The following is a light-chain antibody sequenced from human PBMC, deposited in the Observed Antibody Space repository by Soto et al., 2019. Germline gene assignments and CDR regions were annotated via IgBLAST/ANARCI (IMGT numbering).Light chain of an antibody. CDR1: RYNIGSNY. V-gene: IGLV1-47*01. J-gene: IGLJ1*01. CDR2: RNN. CDR3: VRWEDSLRVCYV. Sequence: SVLTNPPSAFPTPVQRVTCSCSGSRYNIGSNYVYWYQQLPGTAPKLLIYRNNQRPSGVPDRFSGSKSGTSASLAISGLRSEDEADFYFVRWEDSLRVCYVF.